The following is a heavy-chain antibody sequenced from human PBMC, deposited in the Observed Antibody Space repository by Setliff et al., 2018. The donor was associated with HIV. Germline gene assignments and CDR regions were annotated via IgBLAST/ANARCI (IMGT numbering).Heavy chain of an antibody. D-gene: IGHD3-10*01. CDR3: ARQKRGVDAFDI. V-gene: IGHV4-39*01. CDR2: IYYSGST. Sequence: SETLSLTCTVPGGSISSNNYYWGWIRQPPGKGLEWIASIYYSGSTYYNPSLKSRITISVDTSKNQFSLRLSSVTAADTAVYYCARQKRGVDAFDIWGQGTMVTVSS. J-gene: IGHJ3*02. CDR1: GGSISSNNYY.